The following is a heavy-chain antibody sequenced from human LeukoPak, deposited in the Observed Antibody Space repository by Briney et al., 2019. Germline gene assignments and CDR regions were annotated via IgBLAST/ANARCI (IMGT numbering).Heavy chain of an antibody. CDR3: ARDVAVATSREWFDP. CDR1: GYNFDKYD. J-gene: IGHJ5*02. CDR2: ISPSNDDT. Sequence: ASVKVSCKASGYNFDKYDLTWLRQAPGQGLEWMGWISPSNDDTKYAQDFQGRVTLTTDTSTSTAYMELTNLRSDDTAVYYCARDVAVATSREWFDPWGQGTLVIVSS. V-gene: IGHV1-18*01. D-gene: IGHD5-12*01.